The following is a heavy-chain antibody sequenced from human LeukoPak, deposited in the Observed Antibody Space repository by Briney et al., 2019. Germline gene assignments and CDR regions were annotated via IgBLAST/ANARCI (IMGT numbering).Heavy chain of an antibody. V-gene: IGHV3-23*01. Sequence: GGSLRLSCAASGFTFSSYAMSWVRQAPGKGLEWVSAISGSGGSTYYADSVKGRLTISRDNSKNTLYLQMNSLRAEDTAVYYCAKERSVLTGYYYYYGMDVWGQGTTVTVSS. CDR2: ISGSGGST. J-gene: IGHJ6*02. CDR3: AKERSVLTGYYYYYGMDV. D-gene: IGHD3-9*01. CDR1: GFTFSSYA.